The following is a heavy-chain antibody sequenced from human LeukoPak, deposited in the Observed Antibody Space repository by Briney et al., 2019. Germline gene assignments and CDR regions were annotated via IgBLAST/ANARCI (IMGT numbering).Heavy chain of an antibody. V-gene: IGHV4-59*11. J-gene: IGHJ4*02. Sequence: PSETPSLTCTVSGGYINSHYWGWIRQPPGKVLEYIGYISYTGSAIYSPSLASRVTISIDTSKKQFSLNLRSVNTADTAVYYCARVDLGGSGYFFDLWGQGALVTVSS. D-gene: IGHD3-22*01. CDR3: ARVDLGGSGYFFDL. CDR2: ISYTGSA. CDR1: GGYINSHY.